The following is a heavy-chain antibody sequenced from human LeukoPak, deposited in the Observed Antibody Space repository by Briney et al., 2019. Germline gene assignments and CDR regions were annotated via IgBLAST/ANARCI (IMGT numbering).Heavy chain of an antibody. Sequence: PGRSLRLSCAASGFTFSNYGIHWVRQAPGKGLEWVAVISYDGGNKYYADSVKGRFTISRDNSKNTLYLQMNSLRAEDTAVYYCASEELWLDYWGQGTLVTVSS. D-gene: IGHD3-10*01. CDR2: ISYDGGNK. V-gene: IGHV3-30*03. J-gene: IGHJ4*02. CDR1: GFTFSNYG. CDR3: ASEELWLDY.